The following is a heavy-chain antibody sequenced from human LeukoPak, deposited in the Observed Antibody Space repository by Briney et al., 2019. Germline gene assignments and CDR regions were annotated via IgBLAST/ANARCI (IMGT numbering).Heavy chain of an antibody. J-gene: IGHJ5*02. D-gene: IGHD4-17*01. CDR1: GGSISSYY. V-gene: IGHV4-59*01. CDR3: AREVTTVSWFDP. Sequence: PSETLSLTCTVSGGSISSYYWSWIRQPPGKGLEWIGYIYYSGSINYNPSLKSRVTISVDTSKNQFSLKLSSVTAADTAVYYCAREVTTVSWFDPWGQGTLVTVSS. CDR2: IYYSGSI.